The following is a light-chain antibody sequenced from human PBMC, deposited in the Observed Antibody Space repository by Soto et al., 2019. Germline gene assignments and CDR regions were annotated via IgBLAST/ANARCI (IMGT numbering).Light chain of an antibody. J-gene: IGKJ3*01. Sequence: IVLTQSPGTLSVSPGERVILSCRASQTLRNKLAWYQQKPGQAPRLLIYGGFTRATGIPARFSGSGSGTEXXXXXXSLXXEDFAIYYCQQHNAWPLTFGPGTKLDLK. V-gene: IGKV3-15*01. CDR2: GGF. CDR3: QQHNAWPLT. CDR1: QTLRNK.